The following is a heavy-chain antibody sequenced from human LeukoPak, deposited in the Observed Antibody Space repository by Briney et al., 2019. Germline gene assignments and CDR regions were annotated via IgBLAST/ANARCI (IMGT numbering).Heavy chain of an antibody. D-gene: IGHD2-15*01. Sequence: GASVKVSCKASGGTFSSYAISWVRQAPGQGLEWMGGIIPIFGTANYAQKFQGRVTITADKSTSTAYMELSSLRSEDTAVCYCARTRDIVVVVAAAHMDVWGKGTTVTVSS. CDR3: ARTRDIVVVVAAAHMDV. V-gene: IGHV1-69*06. CDR1: GGTFSSYA. CDR2: IIPIFGTA. J-gene: IGHJ6*03.